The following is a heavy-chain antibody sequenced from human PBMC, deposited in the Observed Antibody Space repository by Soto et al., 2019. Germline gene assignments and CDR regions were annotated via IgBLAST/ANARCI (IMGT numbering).Heavy chain of an antibody. CDR3: TTDSYFTLKLVRFDY. D-gene: IGHD3-22*01. CDR2: ISYDGSNK. J-gene: IGHJ4*01. CDR1: GFTFSRYG. V-gene: IGHV3-30*03. Sequence: GGSLRLSCAASGFTFSRYGMHWGRQAPGKGLEWVAVISYDGSNKYYADSVKGRFTISRDNSKNTVYLQMNSLKTEDTAVYYCTTDSYFTLKLVRFDYWGLGTLVTVSS.